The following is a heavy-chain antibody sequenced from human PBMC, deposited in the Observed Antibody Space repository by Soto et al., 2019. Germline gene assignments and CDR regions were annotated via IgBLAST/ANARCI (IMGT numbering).Heavy chain of an antibody. CDR3: AKSTTAVVATGGDDY. V-gene: IGHV3-23*01. CDR1: GFTFSSYA. CDR2: ISGSGGST. J-gene: IGHJ4*02. D-gene: IGHD5-12*01. Sequence: GGSLRLSCAASGFTFSSYAMSWVRQAPGKGLEWVSAISGSGGSTYYADSVKGRFTISRDNSKNTLYLQMNSLRAEDTAVYYCAKSTTAVVATGGDDYWGQGTLVTVSS.